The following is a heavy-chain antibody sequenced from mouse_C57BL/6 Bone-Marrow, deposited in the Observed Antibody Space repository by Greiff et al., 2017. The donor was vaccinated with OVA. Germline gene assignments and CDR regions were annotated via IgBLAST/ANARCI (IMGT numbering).Heavy chain of an antibody. V-gene: IGHV5-17*01. J-gene: IGHJ3*01. CDR1: GFTFSDYG. CDR2: ISSGSSTI. CDR3: AREGKLAWFAY. Sequence: EVQVVESGGGLVKPGGSLKLSCAASGFTFSDYGMHWVRQAPEKGLEWVAYISSGSSTIYYADTVKGRFTISRDNAKNTLFLQMSSLRSEDTAMYYCAREGKLAWFAYWGQGTLVTVSA.